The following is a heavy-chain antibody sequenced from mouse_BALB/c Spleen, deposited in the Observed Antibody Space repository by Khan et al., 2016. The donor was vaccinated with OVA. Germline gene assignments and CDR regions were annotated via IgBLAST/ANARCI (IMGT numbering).Heavy chain of an antibody. J-gene: IGHJ1*01. D-gene: IGHD1-1*01. CDR3: ATYGWWD. CDR2: ISSGRSTI. CDR1: GFTFSSFG. Sequence: EVELVESGGGLVQPGGSRKLSCAASGFTFSSFGMHWVRQAPEKGLEWVAYISSGRSTIYYADTVKGRFTISRDNPKNTLFLQMTSLRSEDTAMYYCATYGWWDWGAGTTVTVSS. V-gene: IGHV5-17*02.